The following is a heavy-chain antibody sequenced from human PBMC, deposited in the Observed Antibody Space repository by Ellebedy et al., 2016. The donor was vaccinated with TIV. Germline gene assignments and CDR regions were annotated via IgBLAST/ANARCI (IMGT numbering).Heavy chain of an antibody. CDR1: GYTFTGYY. V-gene: IGHV1-2*02. Sequence: AASVKVSCKTTGYTFTGYYIHWARQATGQGLEWVGWINPHSGDRSYAQKLQGKVTMNGDTSISTAYMELNRLIFDDTAVYFCVRDLNNFASSSYWGQGTLVTVSS. CDR3: VRDLNNFASSSY. CDR2: INPHSGDR. J-gene: IGHJ4*02. D-gene: IGHD1-1*01.